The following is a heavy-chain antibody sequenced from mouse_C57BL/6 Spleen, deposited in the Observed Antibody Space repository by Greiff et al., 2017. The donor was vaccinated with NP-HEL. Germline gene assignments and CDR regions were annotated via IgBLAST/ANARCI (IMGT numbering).Heavy chain of an antibody. CDR3: ARGGGYDYDRYFDV. J-gene: IGHJ1*03. V-gene: IGHV1-58*01. Sequence: VHVKQSGAELVRPGSSVKMSCKTSGYTFTSYGINWVKQRPGQGLEWIGYIYIGNGYTEYNEKFKGKATLTSDTSSSTAYMQLSSLTSEDSAIYVCARGGGYDYDRYFDVWGTGTTVTVSS. D-gene: IGHD2-4*01. CDR1: GYTFTSYG. CDR2: IYIGNGYT.